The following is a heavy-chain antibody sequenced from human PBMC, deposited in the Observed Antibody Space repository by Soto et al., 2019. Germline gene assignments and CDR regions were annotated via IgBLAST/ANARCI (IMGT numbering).Heavy chain of an antibody. D-gene: IGHD6-19*01. V-gene: IGHV4-39*01. CDR1: GGSISSSSYY. J-gene: IGHJ6*02. CDR2: LYYSGST. Sequence: QLQLQESGPGLVKPSETLSLTCTVSGGSISSSSYYWGWIRQPPGKGLEWIGSLYYSGSTYYNPSLKGGVTMSVDTSDNQCSLKRGSVIAADTAVYYCARHSGGWYSYYYGMDVWGQGTTVAVSS. CDR3: ARHSGGWYSYYYGMDV.